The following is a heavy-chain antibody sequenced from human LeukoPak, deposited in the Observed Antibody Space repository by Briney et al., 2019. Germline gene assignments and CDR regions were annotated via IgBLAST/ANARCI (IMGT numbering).Heavy chain of an antibody. V-gene: IGHV1-69*13. D-gene: IGHD3-3*01. J-gene: IGHJ4*02. CDR3: ARGGGEFWSGYFDY. CDR1: GYTFTGYY. Sequence: SVQVSCKASGYTFTGYYMHWVRQAPGQGLEWMGGIIPIFGTANYAQKFQGRVTITADESTSKAYMELSSLRSEDTAVYYCARGGGEFWSGYFDYWGQGTLVTVSS. CDR2: IIPIFGTA.